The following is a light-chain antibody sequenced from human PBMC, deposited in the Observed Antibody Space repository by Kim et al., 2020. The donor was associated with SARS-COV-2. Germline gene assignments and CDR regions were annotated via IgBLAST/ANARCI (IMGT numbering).Light chain of an antibody. CDR1: QSVSSN. Sequence: SPGERAPLSCRASQSVSSNLAWYQQKPGQAPRLLIYGASTRATGIPARFSGSGSGTEFTLTISSLQSEDFAVYYCQQYNNWPLTFGQGTKLEIK. J-gene: IGKJ2*01. CDR2: GAS. CDR3: QQYNNWPLT. V-gene: IGKV3-15*01.